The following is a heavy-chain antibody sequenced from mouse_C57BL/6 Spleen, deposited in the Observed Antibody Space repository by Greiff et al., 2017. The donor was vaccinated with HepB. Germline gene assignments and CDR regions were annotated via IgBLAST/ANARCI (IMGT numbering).Heavy chain of an antibody. V-gene: IGHV1-18*01. CDR3: ARWEYYGNRDAMDY. CDR2: INPNNGGT. CDR1: GYTFTDYN. D-gene: IGHD1-1*01. J-gene: IGHJ4*01. Sequence: EVQLQQSGPELVKPGASVKIPCKASGYTFTDYNMDWVKQSHGKSLEWIGDINPNNGGTIYNQKFKGKATLTVDKSSSTAYMELRSLTSEDTAVYYCARWEYYGNRDAMDYWGQGTSVTVSS.